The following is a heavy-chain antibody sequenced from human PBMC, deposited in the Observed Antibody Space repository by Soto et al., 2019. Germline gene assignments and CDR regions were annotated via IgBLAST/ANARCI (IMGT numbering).Heavy chain of an antibody. CDR1: GGSINSYY. Sequence: SETLSLTCTVSGGSINSYYWSWVRQPPGKGLEWIAYIYYSGSTNYNPSLKSRVTISVDTSKNQFSLKLSSVTAADTAVYYCARVPSPWGQGTLVTVSS. V-gene: IGHV4-59*13. J-gene: IGHJ5*02. CDR2: IYYSGST. CDR3: ARVPSP.